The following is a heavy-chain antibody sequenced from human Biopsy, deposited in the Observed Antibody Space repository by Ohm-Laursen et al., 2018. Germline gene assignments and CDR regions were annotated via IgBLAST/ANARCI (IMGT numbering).Heavy chain of an antibody. Sequence: GTLSLTWTVSGGSITADFWTWIRQTPGERLEWIGYRFHSGSPMYNPSLKSRVTISVDTSKSQFSLTLPSVTAADTAVYYCVRLNRRGNIIFFDYWGRGTLVTVSS. D-gene: IGHD3/OR15-3a*01. V-gene: IGHV4-59*08. CDR1: GGSITADF. CDR2: RFHSGSP. J-gene: IGHJ4*02. CDR3: VRLNRRGNIIFFDY.